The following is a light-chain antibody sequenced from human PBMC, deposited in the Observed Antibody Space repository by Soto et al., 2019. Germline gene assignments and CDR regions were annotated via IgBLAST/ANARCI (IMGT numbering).Light chain of an antibody. Sequence: DIQMTQSPSYLSASVGDRVIITCRASDTIRTYLNWYPQKPGKAPKILMYAASSLQSGAPSRFSESGTGTYFTLNISSLHPEDYATYYCRQSYRPPYTFVRGTKLEIK. CDR3: RQSYRPPYT. CDR2: AAS. CDR1: DTIRTY. J-gene: IGKJ2*01. V-gene: IGKV1-39*01.